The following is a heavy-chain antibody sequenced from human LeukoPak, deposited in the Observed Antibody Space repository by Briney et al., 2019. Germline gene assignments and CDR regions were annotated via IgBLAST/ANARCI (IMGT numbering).Heavy chain of an antibody. V-gene: IGHV1-69*06. D-gene: IGHD5-18*01. J-gene: IGHJ4*02. CDR1: GGTFSSYA. Sequence: ASVKVSCKASGGTFSSYAISWVRQAPGQGLEWMGGIIPIFGTANYARKFQGRVTITADKSTSTAYMELSSLRSEDTAVYYCARGRGYSYGYFAWWGQGTLVTVSS. CDR2: IIPIFGTA. CDR3: ARGRGYSYGYFAW.